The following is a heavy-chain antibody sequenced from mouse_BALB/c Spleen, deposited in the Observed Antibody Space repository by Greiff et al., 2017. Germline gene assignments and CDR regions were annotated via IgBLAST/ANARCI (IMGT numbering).Heavy chain of an antibody. J-gene: IGHJ4*01. CDR2: IDPENGDT. CDR3: NARAPGAMDY. CDR1: GFNIKDYY. Sequence: EVKLQESGAELVRSGASVKLSCTASGFNIKDYYMHWVKQRPEQGLEWIGWIDPENGDTEYAPKFQGKATMTADTSSNTAYLQLSSLTSEDTAVYYCNARAPGAMDYWGQGTSVTVSS. V-gene: IGHV14-4*02. D-gene: IGHD3-1*01.